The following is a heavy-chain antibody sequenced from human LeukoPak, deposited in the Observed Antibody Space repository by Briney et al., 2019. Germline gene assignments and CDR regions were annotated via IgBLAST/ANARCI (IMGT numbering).Heavy chain of an antibody. D-gene: IGHD6-19*01. CDR3: ARDRSSGWYGGYYFDY. Sequence: PSETLSLTCTVSGGSISSYYWSWIRQPAGKGLEWIGPIYTSGSTNYNPSLKSRVTMSVDTSKNQFSLKLSSVTAADTAVYYCARDRSSGWYGGYYFDYWGQGTLVTVSS. V-gene: IGHV4-4*07. J-gene: IGHJ4*02. CDR2: IYTSGST. CDR1: GGSISSYY.